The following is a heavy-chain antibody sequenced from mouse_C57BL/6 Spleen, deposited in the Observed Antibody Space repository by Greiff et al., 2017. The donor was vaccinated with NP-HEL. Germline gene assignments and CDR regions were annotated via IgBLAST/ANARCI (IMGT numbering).Heavy chain of an antibody. J-gene: IGHJ4*01. V-gene: IGHV2-5*01. CDR2: ILTGGST. CDR3: AKTDLAMDY. CDR1: GFSLTSYG. Sequence: VQVVESLLRLVQPSQSLSITCTVSGFSLTSYGVHWVRQSPGKGLEWLGVILTGGSTDYNGAFMSRLSITKDNSKSQVFFKMNSLQADDTAIYYCAKTDLAMDYWGQGTSVTVSS.